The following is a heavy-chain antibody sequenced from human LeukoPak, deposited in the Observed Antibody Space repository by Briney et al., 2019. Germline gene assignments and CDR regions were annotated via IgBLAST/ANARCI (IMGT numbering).Heavy chain of an antibody. V-gene: IGHV4-61*02. CDR1: GGSISSGSDY. CDR2: IYTSGTT. CDR3: ARGGFWSGYLDY. J-gene: IGHJ4*02. Sequence: PSETLSLTCTVSGGSISSGSDYWSWIRQPAGKGLEWIGRIYTSGTTNYNPSLKSRVTISVDTSKNQFSLKLSSVTAADTAVYYCARGGFWSGYLDYWGQGTLVTVSS. D-gene: IGHD3-3*01.